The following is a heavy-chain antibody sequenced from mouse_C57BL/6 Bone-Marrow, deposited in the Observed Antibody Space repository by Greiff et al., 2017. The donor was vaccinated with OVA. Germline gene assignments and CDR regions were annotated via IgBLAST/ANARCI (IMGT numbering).Heavy chain of an antibody. CDR2: IYPRSGNT. CDR1: GYTFTSYG. CDR3: ARGADPRGFAY. J-gene: IGHJ3*01. Sequence: QVQLKESGAELARPGASVKLSCKASGYTFTSYGISWVKQRTGQGLEWIGEIYPRSGNTYYNEKFKGKATLTADKSSSTAYMELRSLTSEDSAVYVCARGADPRGFAYWGQGTLVTVSA. V-gene: IGHV1-81*01.